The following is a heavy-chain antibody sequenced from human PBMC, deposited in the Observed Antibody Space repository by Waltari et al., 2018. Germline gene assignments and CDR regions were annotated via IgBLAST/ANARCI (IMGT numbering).Heavy chain of an antibody. J-gene: IGHJ5*02. V-gene: IGHV1-69*02. CDR1: GGTFRSYT. CDR2: INPVLGIA. CDR3: ARGLYYDILTGPWWFDP. Sequence: QVQLVQSGAEVKKPGSSVKVSCKASGGTFRSYTISWVRQAPGQGLEWMGRINPVLGIANDAQKFQGRVTSTADKSTSTAYMELSSLRSEDTAVYYCARGLYYDILTGPWWFDPWGQGTLVTVSS. D-gene: IGHD3-9*01.